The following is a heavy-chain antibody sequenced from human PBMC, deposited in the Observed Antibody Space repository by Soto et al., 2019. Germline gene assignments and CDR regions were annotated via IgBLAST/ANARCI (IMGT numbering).Heavy chain of an antibody. V-gene: IGHV1-18*01. CDR2: IGAYNGHT. D-gene: IGHD3-22*01. Sequence: ASVKVSCKASGYTFTNSGISWVRQAPGQGLEWMGWIGAYNGHTKYAQKLQGRVTMTTDTSASTAYMELRSLKSDDTAVYYCAREDYYDSSGYLPVRYYFGMDVWGQGTTVTVSS. J-gene: IGHJ6*02. CDR1: GYTFTNSG. CDR3: AREDYYDSSGYLPVRYYFGMDV.